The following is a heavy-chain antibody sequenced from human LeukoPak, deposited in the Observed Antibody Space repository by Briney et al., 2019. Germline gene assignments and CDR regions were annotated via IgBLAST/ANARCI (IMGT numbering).Heavy chain of an antibody. D-gene: IGHD6-6*01. Sequence: GGSLRLSCAASGFTFSSYEMNWVRQAPGKGLEWVSYISSSGSTIYYADSVKGRFTISRDNTKNSLYLQMNSLRAEDTAVYYCARDSIAILGYWGQGTLVTVSS. J-gene: IGHJ4*02. CDR1: GFTFSSYE. CDR3: ARDSIAILGY. CDR2: ISSSGSTI. V-gene: IGHV3-48*03.